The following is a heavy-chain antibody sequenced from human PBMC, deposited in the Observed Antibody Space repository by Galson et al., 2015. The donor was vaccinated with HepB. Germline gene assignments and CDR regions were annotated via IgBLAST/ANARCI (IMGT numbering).Heavy chain of an antibody. Sequence: SVKVSCKASGGTFSSYAISWVRQAPGQGLEWMGGIIPIFGTANYAQKFQGRVTITADESTSTAYMELSSLRSEDTAVYYCAREPDIVVVPAAIPRARGMDVWGQGTTVTVSS. J-gene: IGHJ6*02. CDR1: GGTFSSYA. CDR3: AREPDIVVVPAAIPRARGMDV. CDR2: IIPIFGTA. V-gene: IGHV1-69*13. D-gene: IGHD2-2*01.